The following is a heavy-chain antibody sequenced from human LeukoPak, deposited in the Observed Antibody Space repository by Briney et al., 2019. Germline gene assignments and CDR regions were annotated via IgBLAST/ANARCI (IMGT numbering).Heavy chain of an antibody. CDR1: GYTFTKYG. J-gene: IGHJ3*02. CDR2: ISAYNGDI. V-gene: IGHV1-18*01. CDR3: ARESGSDAFDI. Sequence: ASVKVSCKASGYTFTKYGVSWVRQAPGQGLEWMGWISAYNGDIKYAQRGKGRVTVTTDTSTSTVYMELRSLRSDDTAVYYCARESGSDAFDIWGQGTMVTVSS.